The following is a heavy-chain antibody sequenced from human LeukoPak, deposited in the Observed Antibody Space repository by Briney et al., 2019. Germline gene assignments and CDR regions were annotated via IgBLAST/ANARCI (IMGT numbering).Heavy chain of an antibody. CDR1: GGSVSSGSYY. Sequence: PSETLSLTCTVSGGSVSSGSYYWSWIRQPPGKGLEWIVYIYYSGSTNYNPSLKSRVTISVDTSKNQFSLKLSSVTAADTAVYYCARLGYCSGGSCYDPEPRPYFDYWGQGTLVTVSS. V-gene: IGHV4-61*01. CDR2: IYYSGST. CDR3: ARLGYCSGGSCYDPEPRPYFDY. D-gene: IGHD2-15*01. J-gene: IGHJ4*02.